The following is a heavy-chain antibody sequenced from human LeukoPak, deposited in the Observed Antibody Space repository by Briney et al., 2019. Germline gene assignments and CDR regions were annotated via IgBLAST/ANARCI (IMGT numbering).Heavy chain of an antibody. CDR2: ISSSSSYI. CDR3: ARGSWDVNFDY. Sequence: LRLSYAASGLTFNRYSMNWAPQAPGKGLEWVSSISSSSSYIYYADSVKGRFTISRDNAKKSMYLEMNSLRAEDTAVYYCARGSWDVNFDYWGQGTLVTVSS. CDR1: GLTFNRYS. J-gene: IGHJ4*02. V-gene: IGHV3-21*01. D-gene: IGHD1-26*01.